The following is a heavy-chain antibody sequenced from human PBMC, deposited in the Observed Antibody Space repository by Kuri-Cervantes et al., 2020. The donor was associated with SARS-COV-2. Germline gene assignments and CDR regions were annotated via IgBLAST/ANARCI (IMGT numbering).Heavy chain of an antibody. CDR3: ARDQDDFLSGYRLTFDY. V-gene: IGHV3-21*01. D-gene: IGHD3-3*01. CDR1: GFTFSSYS. CDR2: ISSSSSYI. Sequence: GESLKISCAASGFTFSSYSMNWVRQAPGKGLEWVSSISSSSSYIYYADSVKGRFTISRDNSKNTLYLQMDSLRAEDTAVYYCARDQDDFLSGYRLTFDYWGQGTLVTVSS. J-gene: IGHJ4*02.